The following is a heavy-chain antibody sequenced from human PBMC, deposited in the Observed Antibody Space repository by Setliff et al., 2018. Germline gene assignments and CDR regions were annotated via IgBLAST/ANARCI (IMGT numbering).Heavy chain of an antibody. CDR3: ARLRGASDY. CDR1: GDSISSGSYY. Sequence: PSETLSLTCTVSGDSISSGSYYWTWIRQPAGKGLEWIGHFHTGGSTNYNRSLRSRVSISVDTSKNQFSLRLNSATAADTAVYYCARLRGASDYWGQGTLVTVSS. V-gene: IGHV4-61*09. D-gene: IGHD3-16*01. CDR2: FHTGGST. J-gene: IGHJ4*02.